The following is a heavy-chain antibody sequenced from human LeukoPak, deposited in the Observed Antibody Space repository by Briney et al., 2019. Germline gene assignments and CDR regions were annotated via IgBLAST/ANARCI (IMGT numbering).Heavy chain of an antibody. J-gene: IGHJ6*03. V-gene: IGHV4-30-4*07. Sequence: PSQTLSLTCAVSGGSISSGGYSWSWIRQPPGKGLEWIGYIYYSGSTYYNPSLKSRVTISVDTSKNQFSLKLSSVTAADTAVYYCARGERGYDFWSGYYYYYYYMDVWGKGTTVTVSS. CDR2: IYYSGST. CDR1: GGSISSGGYS. CDR3: ARGERGYDFWSGYYYYYYYMDV. D-gene: IGHD3-3*01.